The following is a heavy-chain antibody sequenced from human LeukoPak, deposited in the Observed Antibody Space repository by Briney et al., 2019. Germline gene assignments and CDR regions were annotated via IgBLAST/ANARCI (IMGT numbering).Heavy chain of an antibody. Sequence: GGSLRLSCAASGFTFSSYEMNWVRQAPGKGLEWVSAISGSGGSTYYADSVKGRFTISRDNSKNTLYLQMNSLRAEDTAVYYCAKDTPKEEIPILDGWGQGTLVTVSS. D-gene: IGHD1-1*01. CDR1: GFTFSSYE. J-gene: IGHJ4*02. V-gene: IGHV3-23*01. CDR2: ISGSGGST. CDR3: AKDTPKEEIPILDG.